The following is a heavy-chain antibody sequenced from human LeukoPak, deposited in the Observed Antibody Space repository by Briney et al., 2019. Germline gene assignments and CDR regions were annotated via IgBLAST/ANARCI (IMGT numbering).Heavy chain of an antibody. J-gene: IGHJ6*04. CDR3: ARTPDLWFGEKEPSTTPSYGMDV. D-gene: IGHD3-10*01. CDR2: INPSGGST. V-gene: IGHV1-46*01. CDR1: GYTFTSYY. Sequence: ASVKVSCKASGYTFTSYYMHWVRQVPGQGLEWMGIINPSGGSTSYAQKFQGRVTMTRDTSTSTVYMELSSLRSEDTAVYYCARTPDLWFGEKEPSTTPSYGMDVWGKGTTVTVSS.